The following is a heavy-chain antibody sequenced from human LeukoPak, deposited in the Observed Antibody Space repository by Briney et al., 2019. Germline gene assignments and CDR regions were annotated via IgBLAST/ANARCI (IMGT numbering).Heavy chain of an antibody. CDR2: IHSTGRI. CDR1: GDSLSAYH. CDR3: AKYGGSPANYFDY. Sequence: PSETLSLTRIFSGDSLSAYHWSWVRPPPGKGLEWIAYIHSTGRINYNPSLKSRGTISMHTSKSQFSLHVNSVTAADTAVYYCAKYGGSPANYFDYWGRGTLVTVSS. V-gene: IGHV4-59*08. J-gene: IGHJ4*02. D-gene: IGHD1-26*01.